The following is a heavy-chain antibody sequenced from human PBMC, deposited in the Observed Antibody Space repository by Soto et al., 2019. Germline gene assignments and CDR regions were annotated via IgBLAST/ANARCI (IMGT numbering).Heavy chain of an antibody. Sequence: SVTMSVTCPVAGGSISSGYCYWSWNSTPPGKGLEWIGYIYYSGSTNYNPSLKSRVTISVDTSKNQFSLKLSSVTAADTAVYYCARLGVVVVAATGPSEGFDPWGQGTLVTVSS. CDR1: GGSISSGYCY. J-gene: IGHJ5*02. CDR2: IYYSGST. CDR3: ARLGVVVVAATGPSEGFDP. D-gene: IGHD2-15*01. V-gene: IGHV4-61*01.